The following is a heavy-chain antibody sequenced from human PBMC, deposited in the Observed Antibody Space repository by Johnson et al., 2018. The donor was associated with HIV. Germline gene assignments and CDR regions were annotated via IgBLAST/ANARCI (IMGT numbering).Heavy chain of an antibody. J-gene: IGHJ3*02. D-gene: IGHD6-13*01. CDR3: ARDSEGIAAAGRARDAFDI. Sequence: QVQLLESGGGVVQPGRSLRLSCAATGFTFSSYAMHWVRQAPGKGLEWVAVISYDGTNKYYADSVKGRFTVSRDSSKNTLYLQMNSLRVEDTAVYYCARDSEGIAAAGRARDAFDIWGQGTMVTVSS. CDR2: ISYDGTNK. V-gene: IGHV3-30*04. CDR1: GFTFSSYA.